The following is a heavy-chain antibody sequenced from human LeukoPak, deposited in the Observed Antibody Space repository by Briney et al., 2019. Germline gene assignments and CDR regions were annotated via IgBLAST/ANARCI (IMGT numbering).Heavy chain of an antibody. V-gene: IGHV3-66*01. Sequence: GSLSLSCAASGFTISNNYMTWVRQAPGKGLEWISVIYMDGRPFYADSLKGRFTISRDNSKNKVALQIGSVRVEDSAVYYCATGRQYRFDPWGQGTLVTVSS. CDR1: GFTISNNY. J-gene: IGHJ5*02. CDR3: ATGRQYRFDP. CDR2: IYMDGRP. D-gene: IGHD4-11*01.